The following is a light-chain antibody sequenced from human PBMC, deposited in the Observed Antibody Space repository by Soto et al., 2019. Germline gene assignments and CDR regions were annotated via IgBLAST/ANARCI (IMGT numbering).Light chain of an antibody. Sequence: QSVLTQPPSASGSPGQSVTISCTGTSSDVGGYNYVSWYQQHPGKAPKLMIYEVSKRPSGVPDRFSGSKSGNMASLTVSGLQAEDEADYYCSSYAGSLYVFGTGTKLTVL. V-gene: IGLV2-8*01. CDR1: SSDVGGYNY. CDR3: SSYAGSLYV. CDR2: EVS. J-gene: IGLJ1*01.